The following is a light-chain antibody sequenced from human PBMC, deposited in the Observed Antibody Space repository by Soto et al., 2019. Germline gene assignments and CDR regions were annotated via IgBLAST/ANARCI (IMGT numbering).Light chain of an antibody. CDR2: GAS. J-gene: IGKJ1*01. Sequence: DIQMTRSPPTLSASVGGRVTITCRASQSVGTWVAWYQQKPGKAPKLLIYGASNLESGVPSRFSGSGSGTEFTLTITTLQPDDFATYFCQHYRRNTWSFGPGTKVDIK. CDR1: QSVGTW. V-gene: IGKV1-5*01. CDR3: QHYRRNTWS.